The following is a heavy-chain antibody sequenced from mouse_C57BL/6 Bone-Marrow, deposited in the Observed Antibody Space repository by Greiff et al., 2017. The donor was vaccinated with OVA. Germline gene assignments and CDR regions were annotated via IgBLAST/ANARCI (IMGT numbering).Heavy chain of an antibody. D-gene: IGHD1-1*01. Sequence: EVKVVESEGGLVQPGSSMKLSCTASGFTFSDYYMAWVRQVPEKGLEWVANINYDGSSTYYLDSLKSRFIISRDNAKNILYLQMSSLKSEDTATYYCEREGSYYGSSYAAFDYWGQGTTLTVSS. CDR1: GFTFSDYY. J-gene: IGHJ2*01. CDR2: INYDGSST. CDR3: EREGSYYGSSYAAFDY. V-gene: IGHV5-16*01.